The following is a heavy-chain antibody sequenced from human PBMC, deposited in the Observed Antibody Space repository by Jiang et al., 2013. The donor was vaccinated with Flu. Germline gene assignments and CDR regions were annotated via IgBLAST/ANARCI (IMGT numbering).Heavy chain of an antibody. CDR2: ISAYNGNT. V-gene: IGHV1-18*01. J-gene: IGHJ6*02. CDR1: GYTFTNYG. CDR3: SRVSLSRIAAALEMKNGMDV. D-gene: IGHD6-13*01. Sequence: GAEVKKPGASVKVTCKASGYTFTNYGVSWVRQAPGQGLEWMGWISAYNGNTNYAQNLQGRVTMTTDTSTSTAYMELRSLRSDDTAVYYCSRVSLSRIAAALEMKNGMDVWGQGTTVTVSS.